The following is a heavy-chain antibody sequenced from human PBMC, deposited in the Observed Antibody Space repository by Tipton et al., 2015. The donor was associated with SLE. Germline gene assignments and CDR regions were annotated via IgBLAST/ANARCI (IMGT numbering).Heavy chain of an antibody. D-gene: IGHD6-13*01. Sequence: TLSLTCTVSGGSIISSSHYWGWIRQPPGKGLEYIGSIYYSGSPYYNPSLKNRVTISIDTSKNQFSLKLTSVTAADSAVYFCARDREFLWYETVGDAFEHWGQGKMVTVSS. V-gene: IGHV4-39*07. CDR1: GGSIISSSHY. J-gene: IGHJ3*01. CDR3: ARDREFLWYETVGDAFEH. CDR2: IYYSGSP.